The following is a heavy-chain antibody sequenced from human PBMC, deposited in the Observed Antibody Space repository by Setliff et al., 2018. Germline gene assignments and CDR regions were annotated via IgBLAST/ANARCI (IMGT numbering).Heavy chain of an antibody. CDR1: GGSISSGDYY. CDR3: ARDGSSRPDVD. D-gene: IGHD6-19*01. Sequence: SETLSLTCTVSGGSISSGDYYWSWIRQPPGKGLEWIGYIYYSGSTYYNPSLKSRVTISVDTSKNQFSLKLSSVTAADTAVYYCARDGSSRPDVDWGQGTLVTVSS. CDR2: IYYSGST. J-gene: IGHJ4*02. V-gene: IGHV4-30-4*08.